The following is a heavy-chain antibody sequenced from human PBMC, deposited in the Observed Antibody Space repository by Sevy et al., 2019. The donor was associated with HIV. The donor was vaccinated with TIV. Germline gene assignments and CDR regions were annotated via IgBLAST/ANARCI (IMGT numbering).Heavy chain of an antibody. D-gene: IGHD2-15*01. Sequence: GGSLRLSCAASGFTFSNAWMSWVRQAPGKGLEWVGRIKSKTDGGTTDYAAPVKGRLTISRDDSKNTLYLQMNSLKTEDTAVYYCTTVFKGYCSGGSCSQAFDYWGQGTLVTVSS. CDR3: TTVFKGYCSGGSCSQAFDY. CDR1: GFTFSNAW. CDR2: IKSKTDGGTT. J-gene: IGHJ4*02. V-gene: IGHV3-15*01.